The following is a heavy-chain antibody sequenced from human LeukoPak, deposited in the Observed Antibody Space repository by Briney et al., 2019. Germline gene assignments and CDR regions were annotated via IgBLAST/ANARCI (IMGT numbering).Heavy chain of an antibody. J-gene: IGHJ4*02. V-gene: IGHV4-34*01. CDR3: ARGSSFDGYCSAGACDAGYYDS. CDR2: INHRGSS. Sequence: SETLSLTCAVYGESFSAYFWNWIRQAPGKPPEYIGEINHRGSSHYNPSLKTRVTLSVDTSKKQFSLKLTSVTAADTAVYFCARGSSFDGYCSAGACDAGYYDSWGQGTPVTVSS. D-gene: IGHD2-15*01. CDR1: GESFSAYF.